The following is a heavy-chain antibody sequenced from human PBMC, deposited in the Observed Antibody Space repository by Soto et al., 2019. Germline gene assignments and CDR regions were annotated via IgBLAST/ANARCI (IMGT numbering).Heavy chain of an antibody. CDR2: IYYSGST. CDR3: ARSPEATVTAFDY. V-gene: IGHV4-31*03. Sequence: QVQLQESGPGLVKPSQTLSLTCTVSGGSISSGGYYWSWIRQHPGTGLEWIGYIYYSGSTYYNPFLQSRVTISVDTSKTQFSLKLSSVTAADTAVYYCARSPEATVTAFDYWGQGTLVTVSS. CDR1: GGSISSGGYY. D-gene: IGHD4-17*01. J-gene: IGHJ4*02.